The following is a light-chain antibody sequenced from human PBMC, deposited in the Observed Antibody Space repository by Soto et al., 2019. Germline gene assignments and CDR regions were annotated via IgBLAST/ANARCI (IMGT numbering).Light chain of an antibody. CDR2: AAS. J-gene: IGKJ1*01. V-gene: IGKV1-8*01. Sequence: AIRMTQSPSSLSASTGDRVTITCRASQGISSYLAWYQQKPGKAPKLLIYAASTLQSGVPSRFSGSGSGTGFTLTISCLQSEDFATYYCQQYYSYLRTFGQGTKV. CDR1: QGISSY. CDR3: QQYYSYLRT.